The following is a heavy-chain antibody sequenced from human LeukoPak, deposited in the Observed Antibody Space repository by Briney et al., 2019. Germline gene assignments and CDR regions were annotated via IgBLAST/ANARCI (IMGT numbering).Heavy chain of an antibody. D-gene: IGHD3-3*01. V-gene: IGHV3-23*01. J-gene: IGHJ4*02. CDR1: GFTFSSYA. CDR2: ISGSGGST. Sequence: GGSLRLYCAASGFTFSSYAMSWVRQAPGKGLEWVSAISGSGGSTYYADSVKGRFTISRDNSKNTLYLQMNSLRAEDTAVYYCAKVRHYDFWSGYSPFDYWGQGTLVTVSS. CDR3: AKVRHYDFWSGYSPFDY.